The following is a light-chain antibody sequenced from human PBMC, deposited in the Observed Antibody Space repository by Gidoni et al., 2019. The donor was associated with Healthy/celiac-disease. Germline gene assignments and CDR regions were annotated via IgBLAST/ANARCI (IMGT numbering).Light chain of an antibody. CDR2: DAS. CDR1: SSDVGGYNY. J-gene: IGLJ2*01. CDR3: SSYTSSSTPL. Sequence: QSALTQPASVSGSPGQSLPISCTGTSSDVGGYNYVSWYQQHPGKAPKLIIYDASNRPSGFSNRFSGSKSGNTASRTISGLQAEDEAYYYCSSYTSSSTPLFGGGTKLTVL. V-gene: IGLV2-14*01.